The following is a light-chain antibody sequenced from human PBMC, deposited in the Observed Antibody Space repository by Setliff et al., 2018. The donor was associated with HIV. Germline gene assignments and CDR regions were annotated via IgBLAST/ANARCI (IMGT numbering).Light chain of an antibody. V-gene: IGLV3-21*03. CDR2: DNS. CDR3: QVWDSSSDHHV. CDR1: NIESKS. Sequence: SYELTQPPSVSVAPGKTARITCGVNNIESKSVHWYQQKPGQAPVLVVYDNSDWPSGIPERFSGSNSGNTATLTISRVEAGDEADYYCQVWDSSSDHHVFGTGTKV. J-gene: IGLJ1*01.